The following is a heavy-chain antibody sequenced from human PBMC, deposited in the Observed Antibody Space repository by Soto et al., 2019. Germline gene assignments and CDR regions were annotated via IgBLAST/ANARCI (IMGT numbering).Heavy chain of an antibody. CDR3: ARDRCTTAKCYTHHLDV. CDR1: GSSITSYG. CDR2: ISPYSGHT. D-gene: IGHD2-8*01. Sequence: QGQLVQSGDEVTKPGASVKVSCNASGSSITSYGISWVRQAPGQGLEWMRWISPYSGHTKDAQKVQGRVTLTTETSTGTAYMELRSLASDDTAVYYCARDRCTTAKCYTHHLDVWGQGTTVIVSS. J-gene: IGHJ6*02. V-gene: IGHV1-18*04.